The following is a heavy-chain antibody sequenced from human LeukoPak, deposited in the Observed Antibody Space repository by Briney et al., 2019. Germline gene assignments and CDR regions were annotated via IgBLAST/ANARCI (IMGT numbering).Heavy chain of an antibody. V-gene: IGHV3-30*02. CDR1: GFTFSSYG. CDR3: AKDRGSGWVFDY. J-gene: IGHJ4*02. D-gene: IGHD6-19*01. Sequence: PGGSLRLSCAASGFTFSSYGMHWVRQAPGKGLEWVAFIRYDGSNKYYADSVKGRFTISRDNSRNTLYLQMNSLRAEDTAVYYCAKDRGSGWVFDYWGQGTLVTVSS. CDR2: IRYDGSNK.